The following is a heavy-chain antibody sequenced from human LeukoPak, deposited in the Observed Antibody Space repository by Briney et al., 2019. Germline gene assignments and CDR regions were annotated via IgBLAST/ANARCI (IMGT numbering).Heavy chain of an antibody. V-gene: IGHV4-4*07. CDR2: IYSRGRT. J-gene: IGHJ5*02. D-gene: IGHD3-22*01. Sequence: SETLSLTCTVSGDSINTYYWNWIRQPAGKGLEWIGRIYSRGRTDYNPSLKSRVTMSADTSKNQFSLNLRSVTAADTAVYYCAKDSSGYYELDPWGQGSLVTVSS. CDR1: GDSINTYY. CDR3: AKDSSGYYELDP.